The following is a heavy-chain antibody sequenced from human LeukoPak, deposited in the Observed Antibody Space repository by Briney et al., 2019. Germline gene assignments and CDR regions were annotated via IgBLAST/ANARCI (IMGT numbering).Heavy chain of an antibody. V-gene: IGHV4-34*01. CDR1: GGSFSGYY. Sequence: SETLSLTCAVYGGSFSGYYWSWIRQPPGKGLAWIGEINHSGSTNYNPSLKSRVTISVDTSKNQFSLKLSSVTAADTAVYYCVSQQLVRYFQHWGQGTLVTVSS. CDR3: VSQQLVRYFQH. CDR2: INHSGST. D-gene: IGHD6-13*01. J-gene: IGHJ1*01.